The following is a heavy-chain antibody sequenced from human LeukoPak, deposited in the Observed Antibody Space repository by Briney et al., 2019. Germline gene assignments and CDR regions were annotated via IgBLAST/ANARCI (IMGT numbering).Heavy chain of an antibody. D-gene: IGHD1-26*01. CDR3: ARVLSGATMIFDY. Sequence: GGSLRLSCAASGFTFSDYYMSWNRQAPGKGLEWVSYISSSGSTIYYADSVKGRFTISRDNAKNSLYLQMNSLRAEDTAVYYCARVLSGATMIFDYWGQGTLVTVSS. J-gene: IGHJ4*02. V-gene: IGHV3-11*01. CDR1: GFTFSDYY. CDR2: ISSSGSTI.